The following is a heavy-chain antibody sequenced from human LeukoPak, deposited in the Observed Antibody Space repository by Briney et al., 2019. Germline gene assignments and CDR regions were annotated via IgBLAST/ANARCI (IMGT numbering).Heavy chain of an antibody. CDR1: GFTFSSYS. J-gene: IGHJ4*02. CDR2: ISSSSSTI. V-gene: IGHV3-48*04. CDR3: ARAYCSSTSCYPVFDY. Sequence: GGSLRLSCAASGFTFSSYSMNWVRQAPGKGLEWVSYISSSSSTIYYADSVKGRFTISRDNAKNSLYLQMNSLRAEDTAVYYCARAYCSSTSCYPVFDYWGQGTLVTVSS. D-gene: IGHD2-2*01.